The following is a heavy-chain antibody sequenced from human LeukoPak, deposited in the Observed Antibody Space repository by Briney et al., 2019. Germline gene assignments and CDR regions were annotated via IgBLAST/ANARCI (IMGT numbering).Heavy chain of an antibody. D-gene: IGHD6-19*01. CDR2: MFYSGST. V-gene: IGHV4-39*01. J-gene: IGHJ4*02. CDR3: ARHDLFTSDWSRLGY. Sequence: SETLSLTCTLSGVSLSSSSYYWGWIRQPPGKGLEWIGSMFYSGSTYYNPSLKSRVTISVDTSKNQFSLRLSSVTAADTAVYYCARHDLFTSDWSRLGYWGQGTLVTVSS. CDR1: GVSLSSSSYY.